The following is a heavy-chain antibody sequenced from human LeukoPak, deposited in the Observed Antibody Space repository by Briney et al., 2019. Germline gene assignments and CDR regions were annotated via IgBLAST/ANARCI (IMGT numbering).Heavy chain of an antibody. D-gene: IGHD3-10*01. Sequence: GGTLRLSCAASGFTFSSYWMSWVRQAPGKGLEWVANIKQDGSEKYYVDYVKVRFTISRDNAKNSLYLQMNSLRAEDTAVYYCARVVRGVAALYDYWGQGTLVTVSS. CDR1: GFTFSSYW. V-gene: IGHV3-7*01. CDR3: ARVVRGVAALYDY. J-gene: IGHJ4*02. CDR2: IKQDGSEK.